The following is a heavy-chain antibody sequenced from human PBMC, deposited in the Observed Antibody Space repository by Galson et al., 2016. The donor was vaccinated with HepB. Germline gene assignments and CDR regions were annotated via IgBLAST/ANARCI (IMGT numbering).Heavy chain of an antibody. V-gene: IGHV3-23*01. CDR2: ISGNGETI. CDR1: GFTFSNYA. Sequence: SLRLSCAASGFTFSNYAMTWVRQAPGKGLEWVSTISGNGETIFYADSVKGRFSIARDNSKNTLSLQMNSLRAEDTAVYYCAKCYGYFDSWGQGTLVTVSS. CDR3: AKCYGYFDS. D-gene: IGHD4-17*01. J-gene: IGHJ4*02.